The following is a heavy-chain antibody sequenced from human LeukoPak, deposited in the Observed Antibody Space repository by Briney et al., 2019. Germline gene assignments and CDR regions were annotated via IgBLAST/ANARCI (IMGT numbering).Heavy chain of an antibody. V-gene: IGHV7-4-1*02. CDR3: PRPSGAFEGATYYYYGMDV. J-gene: IGHJ6*02. Sequence: ASVKVSCKASGYTFTSYGISCVRQAPGQGLEWMGWINTNTGNPKSARGFTERFVFSLDASVSTAYLQISSLKAADPAVYYCPRPSGAFEGATYYYYGMDVWGQGTTVTVSS. D-gene: IGHD3-10*01. CDR2: INTNTGNP. CDR1: GYTFTSYG.